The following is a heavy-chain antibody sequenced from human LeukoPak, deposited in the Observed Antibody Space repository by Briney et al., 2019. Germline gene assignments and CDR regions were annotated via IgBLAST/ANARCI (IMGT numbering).Heavy chain of an antibody. D-gene: IGHD3-10*01. CDR1: GFTFSSYG. V-gene: IGHV3-30*18. CDR2: ISYDGSNK. J-gene: IGHJ4*02. CDR3: AKAYWFGELLSSDY. Sequence: GVLRLSRAASGFTFSSYGMHWVRQAPGKGLEWVAVISYDGSNKYYADSVKGRFTIPRDNSKNTLYVQMNSLRAEDTAVYYCAKAYWFGELLSSDYWGQGTLVTVSS.